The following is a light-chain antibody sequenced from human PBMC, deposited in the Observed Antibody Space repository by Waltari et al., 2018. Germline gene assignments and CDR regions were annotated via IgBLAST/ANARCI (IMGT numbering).Light chain of an antibody. CDR3: QQYNNWPPWT. V-gene: IGKV3-15*01. Sequence: VMTQSPATLSVSPGEGATLSCRASQSISTNLAWLQHKPGQAPRLLIYGASTRATGVPARFSGSGSGTEFTLTINSLQSEDFAAYYCQQYNNWPPWTFGPGTTVDIK. CDR1: QSISTN. CDR2: GAS. J-gene: IGKJ1*01.